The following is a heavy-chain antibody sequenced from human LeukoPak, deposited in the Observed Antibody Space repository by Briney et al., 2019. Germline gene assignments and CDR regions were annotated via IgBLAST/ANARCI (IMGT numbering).Heavy chain of an antibody. V-gene: IGHV3-23*01. Sequence: PGGSLRLSCAASGFTFSSYAMSWVRQAPGKGLEWVSAISGSGGSTYYADSVKGRFTISRDNSKNTLYLQMNSLRAEDTAVYYCAKRWAYCGGDCYRFDYWGQGTLVTVSS. D-gene: IGHD2-21*02. CDR3: AKRWAYCGGDCYRFDY. CDR1: GFTFSSYA. CDR2: ISGSGGST. J-gene: IGHJ4*02.